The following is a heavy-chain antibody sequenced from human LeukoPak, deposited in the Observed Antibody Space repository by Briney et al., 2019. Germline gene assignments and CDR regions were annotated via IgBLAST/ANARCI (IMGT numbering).Heavy chain of an antibody. CDR1: GFTFSDYY. CDR2: ISSSGSTI. CDR3: ARELSRDGYGEGGAYYYYGMDV. J-gene: IGHJ6*02. V-gene: IGHV3-11*01. Sequence: GGSLRLSCAASGFTFSDYYMSWIRQAPGKGLEWVSYISSSGSTIYYADSVKGRFTISRDNAKNSLYLLMNSLRAEDTAVYYCARELSRDGYGEGGAYYYYGMDVWGQGTTVTVSS. D-gene: IGHD5-24*01.